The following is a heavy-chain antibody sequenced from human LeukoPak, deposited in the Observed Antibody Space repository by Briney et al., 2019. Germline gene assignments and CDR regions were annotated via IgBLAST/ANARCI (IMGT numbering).Heavy chain of an antibody. CDR1: GGSISSYY. J-gene: IGHJ5*02. V-gene: IGHV4-59*08. CDR2: IYYSGST. Sequence: SETLSLTCTVSGGSISSYYWSWIRQPPGKGLEWIGYIYYSGSTNYNPSLKSRVTISVDTSKNQFSLKLSSVTAADTAVYYCAGSKAHLSTSWYGTWFDPWGQGTLVTVSS. CDR3: AGSKAHLSTSWYGTWFDP. D-gene: IGHD2-2*01.